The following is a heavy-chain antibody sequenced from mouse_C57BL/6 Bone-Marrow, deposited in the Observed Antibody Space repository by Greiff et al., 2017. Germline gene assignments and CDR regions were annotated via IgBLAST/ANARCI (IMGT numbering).Heavy chain of an antibody. CDR2: IYPGNGDT. Sequence: EVQLEESGTVLVRPGASVKLSCKTSGYTFTSYWMHWVKQRPGQGLEWIGGIYPGNGDTSYNQKFKGKATLTADTSASTAYMQLSSLTTEDSAVYYCTRSCNDFRSTYWGQGTLVTGSA. V-gene: IGHV1-5*01. J-gene: IGHJ3*01. D-gene: IGHD2-12*01. CDR3: TRSCNDFRSTY. CDR1: GYTFTSYW.